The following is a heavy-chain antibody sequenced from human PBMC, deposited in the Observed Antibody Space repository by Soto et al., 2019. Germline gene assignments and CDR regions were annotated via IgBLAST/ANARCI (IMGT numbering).Heavy chain of an antibody. CDR1: GGTFSNYA. CDR2: IIPMLGTP. CDR3: ARVEAGAYYQDGYGMDV. D-gene: IGHD2-2*01. Sequence: QVQLVQSGAEVKKPGSSVKVSCKASGGTFSNYAISWVRQAPGQGLEGMGGIIPMLGTPNYAQKFQGRVTMTADESRNIFYMDLSRLRSEDTAVYYCARVEAGAYYQDGYGMDVWGQGTTVTVSS. V-gene: IGHV1-69*11. J-gene: IGHJ6*02.